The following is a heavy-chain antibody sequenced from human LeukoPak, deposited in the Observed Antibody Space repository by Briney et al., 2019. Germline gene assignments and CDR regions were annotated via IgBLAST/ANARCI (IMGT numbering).Heavy chain of an antibody. D-gene: IGHD2-2*01. J-gene: IGHJ6*03. V-gene: IGHV4-39*02. CDR3: ARDMRGYCSSTSCYAAYYYYMDV. CDR1: GGSINSSSYY. Sequence: PSETLSLTCTVSGGSINSSSYYWGWIRQPPGKGLEWIGSIFYSGNTYDNPSLKSRVTISVDTSKNQFSLKLNSVTAADTAVYYCARDMRGYCSSTSCYAAYYYYMDVWGKGTTVTISS. CDR2: IFYSGNT.